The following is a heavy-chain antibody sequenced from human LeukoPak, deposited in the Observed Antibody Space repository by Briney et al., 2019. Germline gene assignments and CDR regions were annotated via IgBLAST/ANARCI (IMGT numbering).Heavy chain of an antibody. D-gene: IGHD6-19*01. Sequence: PSGTLSLTCAVYGGSFSGYYWSWIRQPPGKGLEWIGEINHSGSTNYNPSLKSRVTISVDTSKNQFSLKLSSVTAADTAVYYCARDGVRVGYSSGSNWFDPWGQGTLVTVSS. J-gene: IGHJ5*02. CDR2: INHSGST. V-gene: IGHV4-34*01. CDR3: ARDGVRVGYSSGSNWFDP. CDR1: GGSFSGYY.